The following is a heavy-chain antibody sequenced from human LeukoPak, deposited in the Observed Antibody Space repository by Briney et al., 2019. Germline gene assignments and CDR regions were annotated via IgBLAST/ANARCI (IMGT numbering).Heavy chain of an antibody. CDR2: ISGSGGST. CDR3: AKDRGIFGEVPPDY. CDR1: GFTFSSYA. Sequence: GGSLRLSCAASGFTFSSYAMSWVRQAPGKGPEWVSAISGSGGSTYYADSVKGRFTISRDNSKNTLYLQMNSLRAEDTAVYYCAKDRGIFGEVPPDYWGQGTLVTVSS. D-gene: IGHD3-3*01. V-gene: IGHV3-23*01. J-gene: IGHJ4*02.